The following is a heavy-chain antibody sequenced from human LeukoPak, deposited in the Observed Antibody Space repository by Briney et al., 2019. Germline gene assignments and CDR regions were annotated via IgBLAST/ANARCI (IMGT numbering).Heavy chain of an antibody. J-gene: IGHJ1*01. CDR2: ISGSGDST. D-gene: IGHD3-16*02. CDR3: AKDLTDYDYVWGSYRYAGYFQR. V-gene: IGHV3-23*01. CDR1: GFTFSTYA. Sequence: GGSLRLSCAASGFTFSTYAMTWVRQAPRKGLGWVSAISGSGDSTFYADSVKGRFTISRDNSKNTLYLEMNSLRAEDTAVYYCAKDLTDYDYVWGSYRYAGYFQRWGQGTLVSVSS.